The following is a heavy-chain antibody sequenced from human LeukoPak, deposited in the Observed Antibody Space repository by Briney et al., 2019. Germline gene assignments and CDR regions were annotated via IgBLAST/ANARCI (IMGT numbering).Heavy chain of an antibody. D-gene: IGHD6-19*01. CDR1: GFTVSNTF. Sequence: PGGSLRLSCAAPGFTVSNTFMSWVRQAPGKGLEWVSVIYSVGTTYYADSVKGRFTISRDNSENTLYLQMNSLRAEDTAVYYCARGSGWLDYWGQGTLVTVSS. CDR2: IYSVGTT. CDR3: ARGSGWLDY. V-gene: IGHV3-53*01. J-gene: IGHJ4*02.